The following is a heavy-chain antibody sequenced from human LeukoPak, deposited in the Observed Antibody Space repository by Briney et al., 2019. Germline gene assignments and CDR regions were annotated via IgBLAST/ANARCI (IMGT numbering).Heavy chain of an antibody. Sequence: PGGSLRLSCASSGFTFSTYAMNWVRQAPGEGLEWVSTISSTGFSTYYGGSVRGRFTISRDNSKDTLYLQMNSLRADDTVLYYCTRGLTPAAAEFDFWGQGTLVTVSS. CDR3: TRGLTPAAAEFDF. D-gene: IGHD2-2*01. CDR1: GFTFSTYA. CDR2: ISSTGFST. V-gene: IGHV3-23*01. J-gene: IGHJ5*01.